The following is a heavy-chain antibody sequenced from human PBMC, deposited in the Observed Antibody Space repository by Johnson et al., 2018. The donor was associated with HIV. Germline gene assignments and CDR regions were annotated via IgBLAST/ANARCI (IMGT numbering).Heavy chain of an antibody. V-gene: IGHV3-30*04. CDR1: AFTFSSYA. J-gene: IGHJ3*02. CDR3: ARVGEYCGDDCYSGAVRDDAFDI. D-gene: IGHD2-21*01. Sequence: VQLVESGGGVVQPGRSLRLSCAASAFTFSSYAMHWVRQAPGKGLEGVAFVPYDGSNKYYADSVKGRFTISRDNSKHTLYLQMTGLRAEDTALYYCARVGEYCGDDCYSGAVRDDAFDIWGQGTMVTVSS. CDR2: VPYDGSNK.